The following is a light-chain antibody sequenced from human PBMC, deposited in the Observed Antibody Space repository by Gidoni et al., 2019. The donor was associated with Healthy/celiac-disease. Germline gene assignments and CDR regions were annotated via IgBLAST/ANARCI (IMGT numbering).Light chain of an antibody. Sequence: DIQMTQSPSTLSASVGDRVTITCRASQSISSWLAWYQQKPGKDPQLLIDDASSLESGVPSGFSGSGSGTEFTLTISSLQPDDFATYYCQQYNSYSQTFGQXTKVEIK. V-gene: IGKV1-5*01. CDR2: DAS. CDR1: QSISSW. CDR3: QQYNSYSQT. J-gene: IGKJ1*01.